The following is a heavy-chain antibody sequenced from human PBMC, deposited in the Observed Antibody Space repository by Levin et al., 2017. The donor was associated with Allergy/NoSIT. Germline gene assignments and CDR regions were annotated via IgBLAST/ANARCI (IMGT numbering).Heavy chain of an antibody. CDR3: ARYAQQLARYFDY. J-gene: IGHJ4*02. CDR1: GGSISSYY. V-gene: IGHV4-59*01. D-gene: IGHD6-13*01. CDR2: IYYSGST. Sequence: SETLSLTCTVSGGSISSYYWSWIRQPPGKGLEWIGYIYYSGSTNYNPSLKSRVTISVDTSKNQFSLKLSSVTAADTAVYYCARYAQQLARYFDYWGQGTLVTVSS.